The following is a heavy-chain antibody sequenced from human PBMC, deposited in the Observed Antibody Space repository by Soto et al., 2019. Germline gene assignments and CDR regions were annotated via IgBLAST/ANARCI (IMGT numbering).Heavy chain of an antibody. D-gene: IGHD6-6*01. CDR1: GYTFTSYY. CDR2: IIPIFGTA. Sequence: SVKVSCKASGYTFTSYYMHWVRQAPGQGLEWMGGIIPIFGTANYAQKFQGRVTITADESTSTAYMELSSLRSEDTAVYYCASPGRSPNDAFDIWGQGTMVTVSS. J-gene: IGHJ3*02. CDR3: ASPGRSPNDAFDI. V-gene: IGHV1-69*13.